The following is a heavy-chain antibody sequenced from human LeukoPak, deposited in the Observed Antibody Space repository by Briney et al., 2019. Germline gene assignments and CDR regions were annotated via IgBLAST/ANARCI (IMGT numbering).Heavy chain of an antibody. CDR3: ARGPSIAARYDAFDT. CDR2: ISSSGNTI. J-gene: IGHJ3*02. CDR1: EXTFTSYE. Sequence: PGGSLRLSCAASEXTFTSYELNWVRQAPGKGLEWVSYISSSGNTISYADSVKGRFTISRDNAKNSLYLQVISLRAEDTAVYYCARGPSIAARYDAFDTWGQGTMVTVSS. V-gene: IGHV3-48*03. D-gene: IGHD6-6*01.